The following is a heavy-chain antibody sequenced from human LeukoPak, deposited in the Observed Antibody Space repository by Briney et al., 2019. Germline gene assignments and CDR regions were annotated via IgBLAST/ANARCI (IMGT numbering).Heavy chain of an antibody. J-gene: IGHJ4*02. D-gene: IGHD6-19*01. V-gene: IGHV1-2*02. Sequence: ASVKVSCKASGYTSTGYYMHWVRQAPGQGLEWMGLINPNSGGTNYAQKFQGRVTMTRDTSISTAYMELSRLRSDDTAVYYCARARKASSGWYDYWGQGTLVTVSS. CDR1: GYTSTGYY. CDR2: INPNSGGT. CDR3: ARARKASSGWYDY.